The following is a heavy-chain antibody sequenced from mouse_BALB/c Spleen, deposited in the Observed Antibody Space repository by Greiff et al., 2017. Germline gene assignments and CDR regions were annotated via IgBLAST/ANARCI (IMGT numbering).Heavy chain of an antibody. D-gene: IGHD2-3*01. CDR1: GYTFTSYW. CDR2: INPSNGRT. CDR3: ARSMTDFDY. Sequence: QVQLKESGAELVKPGASVKLSCKASGYTFTSYWMHWVKQRPGQGLEWIGEINPSNGRTNYNEKFKSKATLTVDKSSSTAYMQLSSLTSEDSAVYYCARSMTDFDYWGQGTTLTVSS. J-gene: IGHJ2*01. V-gene: IGHV1S81*02.